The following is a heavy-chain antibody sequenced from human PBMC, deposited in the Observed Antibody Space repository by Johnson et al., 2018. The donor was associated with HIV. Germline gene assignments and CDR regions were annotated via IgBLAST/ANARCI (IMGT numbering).Heavy chain of an antibody. CDR2: ISYDGSNK. D-gene: IGHD1-26*01. J-gene: IGHJ3*02. V-gene: IGHV3-30*04. CDR3: ARDGIGRGIVGANDAFDI. CDR1: GFTFSSYA. Sequence: QVQLVESGGGVVQSGRSLRLSCAASGFTFSSYAMHWVRQAPGKGLEWVAVISYDGSNKYYADSVKGRFTISRDNSKNTLYLQMNSLRAEDTAVYYCARDGIGRGIVGANDAFDIWGQGTMVTVSS.